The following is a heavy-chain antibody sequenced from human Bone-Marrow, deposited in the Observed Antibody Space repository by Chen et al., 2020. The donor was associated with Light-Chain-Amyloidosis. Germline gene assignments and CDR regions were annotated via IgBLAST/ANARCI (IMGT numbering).Heavy chain of an antibody. CDR2: IYSGGST. CDR3: ARPDTAMVTGYYYYGMDV. D-gene: IGHD5-18*01. V-gene: IGHV3-53*01. J-gene: IGHJ6*02. Sequence: EVQLVESGGGLIQPGGSLRLSCAASGFTVSSNYMSWVRQAPGKGLEWVSVIYSGGSTYYADSLKGRFTISRDNSKNTLYLQMNSRRAEDTAVYYCARPDTAMVTGYYYYGMDVWGQGTTVTVSS. CDR1: GFTVSSNY.